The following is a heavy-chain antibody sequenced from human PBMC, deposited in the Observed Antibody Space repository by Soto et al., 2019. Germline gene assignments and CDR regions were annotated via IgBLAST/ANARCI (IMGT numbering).Heavy chain of an antibody. Sequence: TLSLTGIVSGGSVNSDSYYWRWIRQPPGKALEWIGYIYYNGNTNYNPSLKSRVTISVDTSRNQFSLNLSSVTAADTAVFYGAREYSNPPAVFDHWGRGTLVTVSS. CDR1: GGSVNSDSYY. CDR2: IYYNGNT. D-gene: IGHD6-13*01. CDR3: AREYSNPPAVFDH. J-gene: IGHJ4*02. V-gene: IGHV4-61*01.